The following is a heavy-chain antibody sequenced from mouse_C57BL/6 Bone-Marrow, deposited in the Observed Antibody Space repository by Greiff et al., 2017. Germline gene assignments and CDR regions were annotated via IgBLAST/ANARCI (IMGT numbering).Heavy chain of an antibody. J-gene: IGHJ3*01. CDR3: ARAPDYYGSPAWFAY. CDR2: IDPNRCGT. CDR1: GYTFTSYW. V-gene: IGHV1-72*01. D-gene: IGHD1-1*01. Sequence: VQLQQPGAELVKPGASVKLSCKASGYTFTSYWMHWVKQRPGRGLEWIGRIDPNRCGTKYNEKFKSKDTLTVAKPSSTAYMQLSGLTAESSAVDYCARAPDYYGSPAWFAYWGQGGVVTVSA.